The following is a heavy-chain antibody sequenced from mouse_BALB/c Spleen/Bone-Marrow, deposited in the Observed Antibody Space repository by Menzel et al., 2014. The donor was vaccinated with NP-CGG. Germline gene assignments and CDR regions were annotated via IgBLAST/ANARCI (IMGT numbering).Heavy chain of an antibody. Sequence: VQLQESGPELVKPGASVRISCKASGYTFTSYYIHWVKQRPGQGLEWIGWIYPGNVNTKYNEKFKGKATLTADKSSSTAYMQLSGLTSEDSAVYFCARERGTTAYFDYWGQGTTLTVSS. CDR3: ARERGTTAYFDY. D-gene: IGHD1-2*01. CDR2: IYPGNVNT. CDR1: GYTFTSYY. V-gene: IGHV1S56*01. J-gene: IGHJ2*01.